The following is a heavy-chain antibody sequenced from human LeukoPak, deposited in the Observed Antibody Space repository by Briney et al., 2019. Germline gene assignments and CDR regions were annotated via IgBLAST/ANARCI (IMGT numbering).Heavy chain of an antibody. CDR1: DDSISNYC. CDR2: FYNSGRS. CDR3: TRGAGWLIDY. D-gene: IGHD3-16*01. J-gene: IGHJ4*02. Sequence: PSETLSLTCTVSDDSISNYCRGWIRQPPGKGLEWMGYFYNSGRSTYNPSLKSRVTISADTSKNHFSLKLNSVTTADTAVYYCTRGAGWLIDYWGQGILVTVSS. V-gene: IGHV4-59*01.